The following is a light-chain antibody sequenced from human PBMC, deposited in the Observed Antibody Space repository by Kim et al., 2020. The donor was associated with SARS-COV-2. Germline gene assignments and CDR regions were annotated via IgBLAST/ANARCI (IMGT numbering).Light chain of an antibody. CDR1: QSISRS. V-gene: IGKV1-5*01. Sequence: SASVGDSVTITCRASQSISRSLAWYQQKPGKAPKVLIYDASSLEGGVPIRFSGSGSGTVFTLTILSLQPDDFATYYCQQYDSHPTFGGGTKVEIK. CDR3: QQYDSHPT. CDR2: DAS. J-gene: IGKJ4*01.